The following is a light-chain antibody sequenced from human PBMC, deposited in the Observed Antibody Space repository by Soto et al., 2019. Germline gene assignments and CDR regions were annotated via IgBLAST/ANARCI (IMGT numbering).Light chain of an antibody. J-gene: IGKJ1*01. Sequence: DIQMTQSPSTLSGSVGDRVTITCRASQTISSWLAWYQQKPGKAPKLLIYKASTLKSGVPSRFSGSGSGTDFTLTISSLQPDDFATYYCQHYSTVWAFGQGTKVDIK. V-gene: IGKV1-5*03. CDR1: QTISSW. CDR2: KAS. CDR3: QHYSTVWA.